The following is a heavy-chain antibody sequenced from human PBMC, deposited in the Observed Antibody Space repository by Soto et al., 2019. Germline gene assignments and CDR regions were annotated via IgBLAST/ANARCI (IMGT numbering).Heavy chain of an antibody. CDR1: GGSLSSGGYY. Sequence: SETLSLTCTVSGGSLSSGGYYWSWIRQHPGKGLEWIGYIYHSGSTYYNPSLNSRVTISVDTSKNQFSLKLSSVTAADTAVYYCARGLGSGYYYFDYWGQGTLVTIYS. V-gene: IGHV4-31*03. J-gene: IGHJ4*02. CDR2: IYHSGST. CDR3: ARGLGSGYYYFDY. D-gene: IGHD3-22*01.